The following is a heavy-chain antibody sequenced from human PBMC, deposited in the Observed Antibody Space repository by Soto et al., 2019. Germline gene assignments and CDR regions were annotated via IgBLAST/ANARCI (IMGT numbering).Heavy chain of an antibody. D-gene: IGHD2-2*01. J-gene: IGHJ4*02. CDR1: GGTFSSYA. CDR2: IIPIFGTA. V-gene: IGHV1-69*06. Sequence: GXSVKVSCKASGGTFSSYAISWVRQAPGQGLEWMGGIIPIFGTANYAQKFQGRVTITADKSTSTAYMELSSLRSEDTAVYYCARAGIYCSSTSCYAYWGQGTLVTVSS. CDR3: ARAGIYCSSTSCYAY.